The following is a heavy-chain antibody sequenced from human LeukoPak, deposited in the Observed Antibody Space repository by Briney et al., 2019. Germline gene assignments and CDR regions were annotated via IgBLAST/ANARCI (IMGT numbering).Heavy chain of an antibody. Sequence: ASVKVSCKASGYTFTSYGISWVRQAPGQGLEWMGWISAYNGNTNYAQKLQGRVTMTTDTSTSTAYMELRSLRSDDTAVYYCARVTSGREADAFDIWGQGTMVTVSS. J-gene: IGHJ3*02. V-gene: IGHV1-18*01. CDR3: ARVTSGREADAFDI. CDR1: GYTFTSYG. D-gene: IGHD1-26*01. CDR2: ISAYNGNT.